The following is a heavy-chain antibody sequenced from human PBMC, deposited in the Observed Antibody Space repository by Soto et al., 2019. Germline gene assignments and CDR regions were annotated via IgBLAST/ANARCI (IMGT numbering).Heavy chain of an antibody. V-gene: IGHV2-70*01. CDR1: GFSLSTSGMC. CDR3: ARMKRRITIFGVVPYYYYGLD. Sequence: SGTSLVKPTQTLTLTCTFSGFSLSTSGMCVRLIRQPPGRALQWLALIDWDDDKYYSTSLKTRLTISQDTSKNQVLLTMTNMDPADTATYYCARMKRRITIFGVVPYYYYGLD. J-gene: IGHJ6*01. D-gene: IGHD3-3*01. CDR2: IDWDDDK.